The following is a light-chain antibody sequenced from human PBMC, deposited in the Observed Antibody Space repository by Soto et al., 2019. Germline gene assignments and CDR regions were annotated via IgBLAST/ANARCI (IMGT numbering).Light chain of an antibody. J-gene: IGKJ2*01. Sequence: IVLTQSPGTLSLSPGERATLSCRASPSFSRSYLAWYQQKPGQAPRLVIYGASNMATGIPDRFSGSGSGTDFTLTISRLEPEDSAVYYCQQYGTSGWTVGQGTKLEIK. V-gene: IGKV3-20*01. CDR2: GAS. CDR3: QQYGTSGWT. CDR1: PSFSRSY.